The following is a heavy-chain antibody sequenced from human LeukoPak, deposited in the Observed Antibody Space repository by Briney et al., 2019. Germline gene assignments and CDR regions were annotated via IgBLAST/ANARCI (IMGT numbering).Heavy chain of an antibody. CDR1: GFTFSNYW. Sequence: GGSLRLSCAASGFTFSNYWMSWVRQAPGKGLEWVAKIKQDGSEKYYMDSVKGRFTISRDNAKNSLYLQMNSLRAEDTAAYYCARADYSNYIDYWGQGTLVTVSS. V-gene: IGHV3-7*01. CDR3: ARADYSNYIDY. J-gene: IGHJ4*02. CDR2: IKQDGSEK. D-gene: IGHD4-4*01.